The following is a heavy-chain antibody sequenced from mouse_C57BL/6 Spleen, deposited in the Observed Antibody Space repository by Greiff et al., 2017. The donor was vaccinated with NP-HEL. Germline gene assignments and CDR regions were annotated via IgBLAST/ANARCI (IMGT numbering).Heavy chain of an antibody. J-gene: IGHJ4*01. CDR1: GYSFTGYY. Sequence: VQLKESGPELVKPGASVKISCKASGYSFTGYYMNWVKQSPEKSLEWIGEINPSTGGTTYNQKFKAKATLTVDKSSSTAYMQLKSLTSEDSAVYYCARGGGLRLGSVAMDYWGQGTSVTVSS. V-gene: IGHV1-42*01. CDR3: ARGGGLRLGSVAMDY. D-gene: IGHD2-4*01. CDR2: INPSTGGT.